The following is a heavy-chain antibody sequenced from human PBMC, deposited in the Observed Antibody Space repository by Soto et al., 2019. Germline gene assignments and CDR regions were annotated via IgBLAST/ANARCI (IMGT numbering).Heavy chain of an antibody. CDR1: GFTSSSYG. Sequence: GGSLRLSCAASGFTSSSYGMHWVRQAPGKGLEWVAVIWYDGSNKYYADSVKGRFTISRDNSKNTLYLQMNSLRAEDTAVYYCARDPGGRDGYNSPLYYFDYWGQGTLVTVSS. D-gene: IGHD5-12*01. V-gene: IGHV3-33*01. CDR2: IWYDGSNK. CDR3: ARDPGGRDGYNSPLYYFDY. J-gene: IGHJ4*02.